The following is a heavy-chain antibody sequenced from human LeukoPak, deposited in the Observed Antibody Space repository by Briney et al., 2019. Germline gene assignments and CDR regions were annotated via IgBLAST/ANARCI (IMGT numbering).Heavy chain of an antibody. J-gene: IGHJ4*02. D-gene: IGHD3-22*01. CDR3: ARHESVGLLDY. V-gene: IGHV1-69*13. CDR1: GGTFSSYA. Sequence: GASVKVSCKASGGTFSSYAISWVRQAPGQGLEWMGGIIPIFGTANYAQKFQGRVTITADESTSTAYMEPSSLRSGDTAVYYCARHESVGLLDYWGQGTLVTVSS. CDR2: IIPIFGTA.